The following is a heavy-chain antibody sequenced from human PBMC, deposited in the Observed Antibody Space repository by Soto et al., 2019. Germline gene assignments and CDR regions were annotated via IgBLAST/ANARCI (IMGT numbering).Heavy chain of an antibody. CDR1: GGCFRGYY. Sequence: SERLYLTRAVCGGCFRGYYWSGLRQPPGKGLEWIGEINHSGSTNYNPSFKSRVTISVDTSKNQFSLKLSSVTAADTAVYYCARSMVRGVMTLYYYYGMDVRGQGTTVTVSS. D-gene: IGHD3-10*01. CDR2: INHSGST. J-gene: IGHJ6*02. V-gene: IGHV4-34*01. CDR3: ARSMVRGVMTLYYYYGMDV.